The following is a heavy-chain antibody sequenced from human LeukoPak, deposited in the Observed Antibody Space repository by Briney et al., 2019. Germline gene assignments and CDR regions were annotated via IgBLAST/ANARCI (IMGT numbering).Heavy chain of an antibody. Sequence: GGSLRLSCAASGFTFSSYAMSWVRQAPGKGLEWVSGISGSGDNTYYADSVKGRFTISRDNSKNTLYVQVNSLGTEDTAAYYCAKGSYSDSSGSFYFDYWGQGTLVTVSS. CDR2: ISGSGDNT. J-gene: IGHJ4*02. CDR1: GFTFSSYA. CDR3: AKGSYSDSSGSFYFDY. V-gene: IGHV3-23*01. D-gene: IGHD3-22*01.